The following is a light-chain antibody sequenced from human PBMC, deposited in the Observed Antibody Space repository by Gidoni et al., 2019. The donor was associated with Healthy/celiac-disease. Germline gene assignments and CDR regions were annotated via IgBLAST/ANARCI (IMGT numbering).Light chain of an antibody. CDR1: QSVSSN. CDR3: QQYNNWPPWT. J-gene: IGKJ1*01. V-gene: IGKV3D-15*01. Sequence: EIVMTPSPATLSVSPGERATLSCSASQSVSSNLAWYQQKPGQAPRLLIYGASTRATGNPARFSGSGSGTELTLTISSLQSEDFAVYYWQQYNNWPPWTFGQGTKVEIK. CDR2: GAS.